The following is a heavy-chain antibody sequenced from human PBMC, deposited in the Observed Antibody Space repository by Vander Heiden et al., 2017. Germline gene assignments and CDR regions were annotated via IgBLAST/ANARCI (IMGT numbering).Heavy chain of an antibody. D-gene: IGHD3-10*01. CDR1: GFPFDDYA. J-gene: IGHJ4*02. CDR3: AKVSSLWFGELFGDFDY. CDR2: ISWNSGSI. Sequence: EVQLVESGGGLVQPGRSLRLSCAASGFPFDDYAMHWVRQAPGKGLEWVSGISWNSGSIGYADSVKGRFTISRDNAKNSLYLQMNSLRAEDTALYYCAKVSSLWFGELFGDFDYWGQGTLVTVSS. V-gene: IGHV3-9*01.